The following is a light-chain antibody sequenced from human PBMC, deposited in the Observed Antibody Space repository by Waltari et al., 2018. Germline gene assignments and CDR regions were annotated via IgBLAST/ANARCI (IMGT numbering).Light chain of an antibody. Sequence: QSALTQPRSVYGTPGQSVPISCTGTTSDVGAYTFVTWYQQHPGKAPKLIIYNVIERPSGVPDRFSGSKSGTTGSLTISGLQPEDEADYYCCSYGGSYNWVFGGGTKVTVL. CDR3: CSYGGSYNWV. CDR1: TSDVGAYTF. CDR2: NVI. V-gene: IGLV2-11*01. J-gene: IGLJ3*02.